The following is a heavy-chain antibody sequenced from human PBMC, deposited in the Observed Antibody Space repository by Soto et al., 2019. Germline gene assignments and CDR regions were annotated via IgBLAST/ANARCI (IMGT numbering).Heavy chain of an antibody. CDR1: GGSISSGGYY. J-gene: IGHJ3*02. Sequence: PSETLSLTCTVSGGSISSGGYYWSWIRQHPGKGLEWIGYIYYGGSTYYNPSLKSRVTISVDTSKNQFSLKLSSVTAADTAVYYCARTRGGDCSGGSCYDAFDIWGQGTMVTVSS. V-gene: IGHV4-31*03. CDR2: IYYGGST. CDR3: ARTRGGDCSGGSCYDAFDI. D-gene: IGHD2-15*01.